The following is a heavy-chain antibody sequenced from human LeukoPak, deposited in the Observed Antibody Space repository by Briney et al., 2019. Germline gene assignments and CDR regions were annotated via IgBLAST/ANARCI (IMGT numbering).Heavy chain of an antibody. Sequence: PGGSLRLSCAASGFTFSDHYMDWVRQAPWKGLEWVGRTRNKGNNYITQYAASVKGRFTISRDDSKNSLYLQMNSLKAEDTAVYYCTRAGPPTSSWPGDYWGQGTLVTVSS. CDR2: TRNKGNNYIT. D-gene: IGHD6-13*01. J-gene: IGHJ4*02. CDR1: GFTFSDHY. CDR3: TRAGPPTSSWPGDY. V-gene: IGHV3-72*01.